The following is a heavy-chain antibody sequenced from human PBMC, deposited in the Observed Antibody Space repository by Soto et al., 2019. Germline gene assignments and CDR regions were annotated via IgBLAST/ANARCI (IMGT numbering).Heavy chain of an antibody. Sequence: QVQRQESGPGLVKPSQTLSLTCTVSGGSISSGDYYWSWIRQPPGKGLEWIGYIYYSGSTYYNPSLKSRVTISVDTSKNQFSLKLSSVTAADTAVYYCARVTRTGSTRYYYGMDVWGQGTTVTVSS. CDR1: GGSISSGDYY. J-gene: IGHJ6*02. CDR3: ARVTRTGSTRYYYGMDV. V-gene: IGHV4-30-4*01. CDR2: IYYSGST. D-gene: IGHD1-1*01.